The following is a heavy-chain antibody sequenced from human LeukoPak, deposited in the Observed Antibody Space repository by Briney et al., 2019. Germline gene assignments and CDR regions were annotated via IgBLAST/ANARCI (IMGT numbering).Heavy chain of an antibody. CDR2: IKQDGNEK. D-gene: IGHD5-24*01. J-gene: IGHJ4*02. CDR1: GFTFSSFW. V-gene: IGHV3-7*01. Sequence: GGSLRLSCAASGFTFSSFWMSWVRQAPGTGLEWVANIKQDGNEKYYVDSVKGRFTISRDNAKNSLYLQMNSLRVEDTAVYYCAKGYKYGHYWGQGSLVTVSS. CDR3: AKGYKYGHY.